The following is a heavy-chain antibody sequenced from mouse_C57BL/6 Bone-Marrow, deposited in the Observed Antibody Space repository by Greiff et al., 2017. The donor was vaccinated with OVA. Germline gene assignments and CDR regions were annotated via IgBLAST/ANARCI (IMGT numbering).Heavy chain of an antibody. CDR1: GYTFTSYW. Sequence: VQLQQPGTELVKPGASVKLSCTASGYTFTSYWMHWVKQTPGQGLEWIGNINPSNGGTNYNEKFKSKITLTVDKTSSTAYMQISSLTSEDAAVYYCSRTSNFYAMDYWGQGTSVTVSS. CDR2: INPSNGGT. CDR3: SRTSNFYAMDY. V-gene: IGHV1-53*01. D-gene: IGHD4-1*01. J-gene: IGHJ4*01.